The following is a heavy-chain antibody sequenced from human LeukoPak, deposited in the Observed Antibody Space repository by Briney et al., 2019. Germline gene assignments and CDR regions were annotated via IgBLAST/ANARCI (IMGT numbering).Heavy chain of an antibody. J-gene: IGHJ4*02. D-gene: IGHD5-18*01. CDR3: ARNSVDTAMAFGV. V-gene: IGHV1-2*02. CDR2: INPNSGGT. Sequence: ASVTVSCTASGYTFTSYAMHWVRQAPGQGLEWMGWINPNSGGTNYAQKFQGRVTMTRDTSISTAYMELSRLRSDDTAVYYCARNSVDTAMAFGVWGQGTLVTVSS. CDR1: GYTFTSYA.